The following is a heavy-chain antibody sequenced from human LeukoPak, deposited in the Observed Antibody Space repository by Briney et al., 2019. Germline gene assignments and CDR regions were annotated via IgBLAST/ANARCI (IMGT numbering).Heavy chain of an antibody. Sequence: PGGSLRLSCAASGFTFSSYAMSWVRQAPGKGLEWVSAISGSGGSTYYADSVKGRFTISRDNSKNTLYLQMNSLRAEETAVYYCAKDLKDVDTAMVDYWGEGTLVTVSS. CDR2: ISGSGGST. CDR3: AKDLKDVDTAMVDY. D-gene: IGHD5-18*01. J-gene: IGHJ4*02. V-gene: IGHV3-23*01. CDR1: GFTFSSYA.